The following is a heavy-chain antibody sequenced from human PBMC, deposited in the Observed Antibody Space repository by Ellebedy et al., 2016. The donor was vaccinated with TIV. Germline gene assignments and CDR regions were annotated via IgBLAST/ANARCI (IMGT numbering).Heavy chain of an antibody. V-gene: IGHV3-48*04. CDR3: AGRSGTYSDAFDI. CDR1: GFTFIIYS. D-gene: IGHD1-26*01. J-gene: IGHJ3*02. Sequence: GGSLKISXAASGFTFIIYSLNWVRQAPGKGLEWVSYISSSSRTIYYADSVKGRFTISRDNSKNTLYLQMNSLRAEDTAVYYCAGRSGTYSDAFDIWGQGTMVTVSS. CDR2: ISSSSRTI.